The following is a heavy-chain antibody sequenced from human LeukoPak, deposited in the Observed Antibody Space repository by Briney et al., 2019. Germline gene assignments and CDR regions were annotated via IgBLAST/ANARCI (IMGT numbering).Heavy chain of an antibody. V-gene: IGHV6-1*01. CDR2: TYYTSKWYN. CDR3: AREGWFGEPPSHWFDP. Sequence: SQTLSLTCAISGDSVSSKSATRNWIRQSPSRGLEWLGRTYYTSKWYNDYAVSVKSRITINLDTSKNQFSLQLNSVTPEDTAVYYCAREGWFGEPPSHWFDPWGQGILVTVSS. D-gene: IGHD3-10*01. J-gene: IGHJ5*02. CDR1: GDSVSSKSAT.